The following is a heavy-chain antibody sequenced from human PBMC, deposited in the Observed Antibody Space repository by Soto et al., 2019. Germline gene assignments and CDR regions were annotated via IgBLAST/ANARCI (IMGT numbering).Heavy chain of an antibody. D-gene: IGHD3-3*01. CDR3: ARDLDDFWSGYHHNWFDP. V-gene: IGHV4-59*01. Sequence: ASETLSLTCTVSGGSISSYYWSWIRQPPGKGLEWIGYIYYSGSTNYNPSLKSRVTISVDTSKNQFSLKLSSATAADTAVYYCARDLDDFWSGYHHNWFDPWGQGTLVTVSS. CDR1: GGSISSYY. CDR2: IYYSGST. J-gene: IGHJ5*02.